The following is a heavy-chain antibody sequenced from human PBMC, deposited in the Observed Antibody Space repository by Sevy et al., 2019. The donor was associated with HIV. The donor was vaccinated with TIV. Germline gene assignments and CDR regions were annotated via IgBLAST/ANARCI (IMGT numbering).Heavy chain of an antibody. V-gene: IGHV3-48*02. CDR3: ARNSDRYCSSTSCYRWFYYGMDV. CDR2: ISSSSSTI. J-gene: IGHJ6*02. CDR1: GFTFSSYS. D-gene: IGHD2-2*01. Sequence: GGSLRLSCAASGFTFSSYSMNWVRQAPGEGLEWVSYISSSSSTIYYADSVKGRFTISRDNAKNSLYLQMNSLRDEDTAVYYCARNSDRYCSSTSCYRWFYYGMDVWGQGTTVTVSS.